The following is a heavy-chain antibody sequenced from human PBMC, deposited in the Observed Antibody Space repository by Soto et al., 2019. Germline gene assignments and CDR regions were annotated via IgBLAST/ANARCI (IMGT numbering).Heavy chain of an antibody. J-gene: IGHJ4*02. CDR3: ASNTQSGRYGYFDY. CDR2: ISTDGSST. D-gene: IGHD5-18*01. CDR1: GFTFSSSW. Sequence: GGSLRLSCAASGFTFSSSWMHWVRQAPGKGLVWVSRISTDGSSTTSADSVKGRFTISRDNAKNTLYLQMDSLRAEDTAVYYCASNTQSGRYGYFDYWGQGTPVTVSS. V-gene: IGHV3-74*03.